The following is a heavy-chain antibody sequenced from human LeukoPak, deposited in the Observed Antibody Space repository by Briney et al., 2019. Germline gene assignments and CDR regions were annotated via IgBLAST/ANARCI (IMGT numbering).Heavy chain of an antibody. CDR1: GGSISSSSYY. J-gene: IGHJ4*02. CDR3: ARDYSSSSAAFDY. Sequence: PSETLSLTCTVSGGSISSSSYYWGWIRQPPGKGLEWIGSIYCSGSTYYNPSLKSRVTISVDTSKNQFSLKLSSVTAADTAVYYCARDYSSSSAAFDYWGQGTLVTVSS. CDR2: IYCSGST. V-gene: IGHV4-39*07. D-gene: IGHD6-6*01.